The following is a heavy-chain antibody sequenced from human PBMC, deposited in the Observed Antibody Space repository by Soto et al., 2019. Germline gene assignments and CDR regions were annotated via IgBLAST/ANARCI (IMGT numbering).Heavy chain of an antibody. CDR2: ICSGGST. D-gene: IGHD6-13*01. V-gene: IGHV3-66*01. CDR1: GFTVSSNY. Sequence: PGGSLRLSCAASGFTVSSNYMSWVRQAPGKGLEWVSVICSGGSTYYADSVKGRFTISRDNAKNTLYLQMNSLRAEDTAVYYCAKGIAAAGTDYWGQGTPVTVSS. J-gene: IGHJ4*01. CDR3: AKGIAAAGTDY.